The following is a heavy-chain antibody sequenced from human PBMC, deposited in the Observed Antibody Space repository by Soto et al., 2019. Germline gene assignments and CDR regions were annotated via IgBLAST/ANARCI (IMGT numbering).Heavy chain of an antibody. Sequence: QVQLVESGGGVVQPGRSLRLSCAASGFTFSSYGMHWVRQAPGKGLEWVAVIWYDGSNKYYADSVKARFTISRDNSKNTLYLQMNSLRDEDTAVYYCAREDYGSGSFDYWGQGTLVTVSS. CDR3: AREDYGSGSFDY. J-gene: IGHJ4*02. CDR1: GFTFSSYG. CDR2: IWYDGSNK. V-gene: IGHV3-33*01. D-gene: IGHD3-10*01.